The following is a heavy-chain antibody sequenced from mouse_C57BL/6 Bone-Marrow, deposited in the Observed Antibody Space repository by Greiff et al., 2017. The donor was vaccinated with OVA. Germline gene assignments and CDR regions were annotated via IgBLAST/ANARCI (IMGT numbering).Heavy chain of an antibody. J-gene: IGHJ1*03. CDR3: ARVGRYFDV. CDR1: GFTFTDYY. V-gene: IGHV7-3*01. D-gene: IGHD3-3*01. CDR2: IRNKANGYTT. Sequence: EVKLVESGGGLVQPGGSLSLSCAASGFTFTDYYMSWVRQPPGKALEWLGFIRNKANGYTTEYSASVKGRFTISRDISQSILYLQMNALRAEDSATYYCARVGRYFDVWGTGTTVTVSS.